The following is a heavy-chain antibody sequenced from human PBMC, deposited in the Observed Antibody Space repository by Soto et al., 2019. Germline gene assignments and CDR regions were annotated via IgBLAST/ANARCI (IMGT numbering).Heavy chain of an antibody. CDR3: ARDMGDNAGNEDIVAAFDY. CDR1: GGSISSGGYY. CDR2: IYYSGST. D-gene: IGHD5-12*01. J-gene: IGHJ4*02. V-gene: IGHV4-31*03. Sequence: SETLSLTCTVSGGSISSGGYYWSWIRQHPGKGLEWIGYIYYSGSTYYNPSLKSRVTISVDTSKNQFSLKLSSVTAADTAVYYCARDMGDNAGNEDIVAAFDYWGQGTLVTVSS.